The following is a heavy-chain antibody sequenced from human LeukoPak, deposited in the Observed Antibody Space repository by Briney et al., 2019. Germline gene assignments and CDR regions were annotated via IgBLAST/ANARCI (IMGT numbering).Heavy chain of an antibody. CDR3: ARLSTAGYSSGWYPGY. D-gene: IGHD6-19*01. Sequence: KTSETLSLTCTVSGGSISSGYYWGWIRQPPGKGLEWIGSIYHSGSTYYNPSLKSRVTISVNTSKNQFSLKLSSVTAADTAVYYCARLSTAGYSSGWYPGYWGQGTLVTVSS. CDR1: GGSISSGYY. V-gene: IGHV4-38-2*02. CDR2: IYHSGST. J-gene: IGHJ4*02.